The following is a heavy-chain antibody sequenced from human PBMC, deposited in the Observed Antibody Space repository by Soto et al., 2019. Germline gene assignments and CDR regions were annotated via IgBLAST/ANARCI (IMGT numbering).Heavy chain of an antibody. J-gene: IGHJ6*02. Sequence: SETLSLTCTVSGGSISSSSYYWGWIRQPPGKGLEWIGSIYYSGSTYYNPSLKSRVTISVDTSKNQFSLKLSSVTAADTAVYYCARRPHYDVWSGPSYGMDVWGQGTTVTVSS. CDR1: GGSISSSSYY. CDR2: IYYSGST. V-gene: IGHV4-39*01. D-gene: IGHD3-3*01. CDR3: ARRPHYDVWSGPSYGMDV.